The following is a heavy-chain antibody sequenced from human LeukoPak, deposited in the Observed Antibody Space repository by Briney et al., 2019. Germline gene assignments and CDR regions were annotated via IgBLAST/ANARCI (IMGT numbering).Heavy chain of an antibody. J-gene: IGHJ6*03. CDR1: GFTFSSYG. Sequence: GGSLRLSCAASGFTFSSYGMHWVRQAPGKGLEWIAYISNSESTIYYADSVKGRFTISRDNAKNSLYLQMNSLRAEDTAVYYCARDQDNSGSSLWPFYYYMDVWGKGTTVTVFS. V-gene: IGHV3-48*01. CDR2: ISNSESTI. CDR3: ARDQDNSGSSLWPFYYYMDV. D-gene: IGHD5-12*01.